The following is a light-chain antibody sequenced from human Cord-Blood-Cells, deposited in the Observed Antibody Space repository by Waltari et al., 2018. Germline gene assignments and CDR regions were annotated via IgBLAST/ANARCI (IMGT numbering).Light chain of an antibody. Sequence: QSVLTQPHSVSGAPGQRVTISCTGSSSHIGAGYDVHWYQQLPGTAPKLLIYGNSNRPSGVPDRFSGSKSGTSASLAITGLQAEDEADYYCQSYDSSLSVWVFGGGTKLTVL. CDR2: GNS. CDR1: SSHIGAGYD. CDR3: QSYDSSLSVWV. J-gene: IGLJ3*02. V-gene: IGLV1-40*01.